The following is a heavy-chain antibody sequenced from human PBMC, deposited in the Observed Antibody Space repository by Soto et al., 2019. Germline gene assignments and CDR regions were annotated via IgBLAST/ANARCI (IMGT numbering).Heavy chain of an antibody. Sequence: QVQLQQWGAGLLKPSETLSLTCAVYGGSFSGYYWSWIRQPPGKGLEWIGEINHSGSTNYNPSLKSRVNISVDTSKSQFSLKLSSVTAADTAVYYCARGKRLTTSFNYYYYGMDVWGQGTTVTVSS. V-gene: IGHV4-34*01. J-gene: IGHJ6*02. CDR1: GGSFSGYY. D-gene: IGHD1-1*01. CDR2: INHSGST. CDR3: ARGKRLTTSFNYYYYGMDV.